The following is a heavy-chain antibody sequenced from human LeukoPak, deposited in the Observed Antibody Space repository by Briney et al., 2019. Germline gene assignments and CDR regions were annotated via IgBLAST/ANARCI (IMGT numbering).Heavy chain of an antibody. Sequence: GGSLRLSCAASGFTFSSYWMHWVRQVPGKGLEWVSRINAGGTAPGYADSVKGRFTISRDNAKNTVYLQMNSLGAEDTAIYYCVRVLGTVTTIYYFDSWGQGTLVSVSS. CDR1: GFTFSSYW. CDR3: VRVLGTVTTIYYFDS. J-gene: IGHJ4*02. V-gene: IGHV3-74*01. D-gene: IGHD4-11*01. CDR2: INAGGTAP.